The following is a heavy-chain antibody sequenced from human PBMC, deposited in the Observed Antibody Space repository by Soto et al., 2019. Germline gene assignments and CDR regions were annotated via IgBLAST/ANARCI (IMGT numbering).Heavy chain of an antibody. J-gene: IGHJ5*01. CDR1: GYTFTSYD. V-gene: IGHV1-8*01. D-gene: IGHD4-17*01. CDR2: MNPKSGNT. CDR3: AGDYGDYDGWFDS. Sequence: QVQLVQSGAEVKKPGASVKVSCKASGYTFTSYDINWVRQATGQGLEWMGWMNPKSGNTGYAPKFQGRVTMTRNTSISTAYMELSTLRSEATAVYYCAGDYGDYDGWFDSWGQGTLVTVSS.